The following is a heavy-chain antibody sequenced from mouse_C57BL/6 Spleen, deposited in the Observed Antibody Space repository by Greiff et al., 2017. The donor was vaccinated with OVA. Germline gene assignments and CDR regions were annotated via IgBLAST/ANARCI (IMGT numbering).Heavy chain of an antibody. CDR3: ARGTAY. CDR2: ISDGGSYT. D-gene: IGHD3-3*01. CDR1: GFTFSSYA. J-gene: IGHJ3*01. V-gene: IGHV5-4*03. Sequence: EVKLVESGGGLVKPGGSLKLSCAASGFTFSSYAMSWVRQTPEKRLEWVATISDGGSYTYYPDNVKGRFTIARDNAKNNLYLQMSHLKSEDTAMYYCARGTAYWGQGTLVTVSA.